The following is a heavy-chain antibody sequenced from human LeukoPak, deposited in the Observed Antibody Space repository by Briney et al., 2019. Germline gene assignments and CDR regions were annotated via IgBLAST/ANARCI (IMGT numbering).Heavy chain of an antibody. V-gene: IGHV4-61*02. D-gene: IGHD1-26*01. CDR1: GGSIRSGSYY. CDR2: IYTSGST. Sequence: SETLSLTCTVSGGSIRSGSYYWSWIRQPAGKGLEWIGRIYTSGSTNYNPSLKSRVTISVDTSKNQFSLKLSSVTAADTAVYYCASDGGSYRNWFDPWGQGTLVTVSS. CDR3: ASDGGSYRNWFDP. J-gene: IGHJ5*02.